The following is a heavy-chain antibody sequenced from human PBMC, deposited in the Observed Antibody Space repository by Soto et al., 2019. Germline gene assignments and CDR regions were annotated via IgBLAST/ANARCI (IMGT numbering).Heavy chain of an antibody. J-gene: IGHJ6*03. D-gene: IGHD3-3*01. CDR2: IYYSEST. V-gene: IGHV4-59*08. CDR1: GGSISSYY. Sequence: SETLSLTCTVSGGSISSYYWSWIRQPPGKGLEWIGYIYYSESTNYNPSLKSRVTISVDTSKNQFSLKLSSVTAADTAVYYCASRAADYDFWSGYYSYYYYMDVWGKGTTVTVSS. CDR3: ASRAADYDFWSGYYSYYYYMDV.